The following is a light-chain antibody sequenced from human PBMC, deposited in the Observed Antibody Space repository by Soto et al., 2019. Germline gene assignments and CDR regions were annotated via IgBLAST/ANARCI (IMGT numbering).Light chain of an antibody. V-gene: IGKV3-15*01. Sequence: EIVMTQSPATLSVSPGERATLSCRASQSVSGNLAWYQQKPGQAPRLLIYAASTRAPGMPARFSGSGSGTEFTLTISSLQSEDFAVYYCQQYNNWPPITFGPGTKVDIK. CDR2: AAS. CDR1: QSVSGN. CDR3: QQYNNWPPIT. J-gene: IGKJ3*01.